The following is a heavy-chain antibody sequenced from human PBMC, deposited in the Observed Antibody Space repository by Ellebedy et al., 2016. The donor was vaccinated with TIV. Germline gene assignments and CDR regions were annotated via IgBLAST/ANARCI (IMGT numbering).Heavy chain of an antibody. CDR2: INVNDGDT. D-gene: IGHD2-21*01. V-gene: IGHV1-18*01. J-gene: IGHJ4*02. Sequence: AASVKVSCKASGYTFTSYAISWVRQAPGQGLEWMGRINVNDGDTKYAQKFQGRVTMTTDTSTSTAYMDIRSLRSDDTAVYFCARTSILTSNFDYWGQGTLVSVSS. CDR1: GYTFTSYA. CDR3: ARTSILTSNFDY.